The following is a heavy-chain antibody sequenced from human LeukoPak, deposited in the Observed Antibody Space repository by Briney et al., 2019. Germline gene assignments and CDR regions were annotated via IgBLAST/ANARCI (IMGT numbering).Heavy chain of an antibody. Sequence: PSETLSLTCTVSGGSISSGSYYWSWIRQPAGKGLEWIGRIYTSGSTNYNPSLKSRVTISVDTSKNQFSLNLSSVTAADTAVYYCARDDFWSGYYLGYWGQGTLVTVSS. V-gene: IGHV4-61*02. CDR1: GGSISSGSYY. CDR2: IYTSGST. CDR3: ARDDFWSGYYLGY. J-gene: IGHJ4*02. D-gene: IGHD3-3*01.